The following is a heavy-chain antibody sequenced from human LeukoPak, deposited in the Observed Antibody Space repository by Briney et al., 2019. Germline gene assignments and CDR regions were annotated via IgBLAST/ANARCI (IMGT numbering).Heavy chain of an antibody. D-gene: IGHD1-26*01. Sequence: GRSLRLSCAASGFTFDDYAMHWVRQAPGKGLEWVSGISWNSGSIGYADSVKGRFTISRDNAKNSLYLQMNSLRAEDMALYYCAKDLQWELLIAFDIWGQGTMVAVFS. V-gene: IGHV3-9*03. CDR3: AKDLQWELLIAFDI. CDR2: ISWNSGSI. J-gene: IGHJ3*02. CDR1: GFTFDDYA.